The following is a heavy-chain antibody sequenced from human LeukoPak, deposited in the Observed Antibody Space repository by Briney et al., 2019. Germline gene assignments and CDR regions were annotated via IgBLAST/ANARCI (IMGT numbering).Heavy chain of an antibody. CDR2: ISYDGSNE. V-gene: IGHV3-30*04. D-gene: IGHD3-10*02. Sequence: QSGGSLRLSCAASGFTFSSYVMHWVRQAPGKGLEWVAIISYDGSNEYYADSVKGRFTISRDNSKNTLYLQMNSLRAADTAVYYCAELGITMIGGVWGKGTTVTISS. CDR1: GFTFSSYV. CDR3: AELGITMIGGV. J-gene: IGHJ6*04.